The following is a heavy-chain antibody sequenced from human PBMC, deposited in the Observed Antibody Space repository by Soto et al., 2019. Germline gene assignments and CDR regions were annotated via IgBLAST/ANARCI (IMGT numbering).Heavy chain of an antibody. D-gene: IGHD3-22*01. Sequence: GGSLRLSCAASGFTFSSYSMTWVRQAPGKGLEWVSSISSSSSYIYYADSVKGRFTISRDNAKSSLYLQMNSLRAEDTAVYYCARDSYYDSSGPRFGGQGTLVTVYS. V-gene: IGHV3-21*01. CDR1: GFTFSSYS. J-gene: IGHJ4*02. CDR3: ARDSYYDSSGPRF. CDR2: ISSSSSYI.